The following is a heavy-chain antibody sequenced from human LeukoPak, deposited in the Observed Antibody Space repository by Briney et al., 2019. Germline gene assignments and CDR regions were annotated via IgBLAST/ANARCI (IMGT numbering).Heavy chain of an antibody. Sequence: SETLSLTRSVSGYSISSAYYWGWIRQPPGKGLEWIGTMYHSGSTNYNPSLKSRVTISVDTSKNQFSLKLSSVTAADTAVYYRARTPESIVVVPAASYYYYYMDVWGKGTTVTVSS. V-gene: IGHV4-38-2*02. CDR1: GYSISSAYY. CDR2: MYHSGST. D-gene: IGHD2-2*01. CDR3: ARTPESIVVVPAASYYYYYMDV. J-gene: IGHJ6*03.